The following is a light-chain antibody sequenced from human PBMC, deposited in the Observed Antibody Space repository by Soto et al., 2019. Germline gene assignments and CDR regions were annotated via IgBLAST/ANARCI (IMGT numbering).Light chain of an antibody. CDR3: QQYDVSPIT. J-gene: IGKJ5*01. CDR1: QSVSGY. Sequence: IVFTHSPVTVCLYPGKRATLSCRASQSVSGYLVWYQQKPGQAPRLLIYGASTRATGIPARFSGSGSGTDFALTISSLEPEDFAVYYCQQYDVSPITFGRGTRVDIK. V-gene: IGKV3-11*01. CDR2: GAS.